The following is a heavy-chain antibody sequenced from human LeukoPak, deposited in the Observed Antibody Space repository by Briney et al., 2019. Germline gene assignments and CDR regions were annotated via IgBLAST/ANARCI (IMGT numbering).Heavy chain of an antibody. CDR3: ARDQLAYSGYDTLFDY. D-gene: IGHD5-12*01. CDR2: ISYDGSNK. J-gene: IGHJ4*02. V-gene: IGHV3-30*04. Sequence: GRSLRLSCAASGFTFNSYAIHWVRQAPGKGLEWVAVISYDGSNKYYADSVKGRFTISRDNSKNTLYLQLNSLRLEDTAVYYCARDQLAYSGYDTLFDYWGQGTLVTVSS. CDR1: GFTFNSYA.